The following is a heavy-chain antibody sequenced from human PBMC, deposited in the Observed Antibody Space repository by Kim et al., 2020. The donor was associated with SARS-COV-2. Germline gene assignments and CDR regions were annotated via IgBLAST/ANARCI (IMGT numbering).Heavy chain of an antibody. J-gene: IGHJ4*02. Sequence: GKGRSTISRDNTKNTLYLQMNSLRAEDTAVYYCTKGAYDSSGYYFFGYDHWGQGTLVTVSS. D-gene: IGHD3-22*01. V-gene: IGHV3-23*01. CDR3: TKGAYDSSGYYFFGYDH.